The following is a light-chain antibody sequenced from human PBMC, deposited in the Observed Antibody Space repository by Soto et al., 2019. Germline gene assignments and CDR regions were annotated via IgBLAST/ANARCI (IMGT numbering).Light chain of an antibody. CDR2: VAS. J-gene: IGKJ5*01. Sequence: EIVMTQSPATLSLSPGERATLSCRASQSVSSSYLAWYQQKPGQAPRLLIYVASSRASGTPDRFSGSGSGTDFTLTISRVEPEDFAVYYCQHHGGSPITFGQGTRLEIK. CDR1: QSVSSSY. CDR3: QHHGGSPIT. V-gene: IGKV3-20*01.